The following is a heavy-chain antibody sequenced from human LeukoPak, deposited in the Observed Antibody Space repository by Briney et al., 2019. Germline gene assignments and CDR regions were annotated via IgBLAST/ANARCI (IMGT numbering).Heavy chain of an antibody. V-gene: IGHV5-51*01. CDR3: ARQGYSDYGMDV. CDR1: GYIFTNSW. CDR2: IYPGDSDT. J-gene: IGHJ6*02. D-gene: IGHD1-1*01. Sequence: GESLKISCKGSGYIFTNSWIAWVRQMPEKGLECMGIIYPGDSDTRYSLSFQGQVTISADKSISTAYLQWSSLKASDTAMYYCARQGYSDYGMDVWGQGTTVTVSS.